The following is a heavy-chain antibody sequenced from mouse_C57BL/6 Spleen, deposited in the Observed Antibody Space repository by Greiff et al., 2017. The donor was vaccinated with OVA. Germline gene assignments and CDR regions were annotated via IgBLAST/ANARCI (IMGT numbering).Heavy chain of an antibody. J-gene: IGHJ3*01. CDR1: GYTFTDYE. D-gene: IGHD1-1*01. Sequence: QVQLQQSGAELVRPGASVTLSCKASGYTFTDYEMHWVKQTPVHGLEWIGAIDPETGGTAYNQKFKGKAILTADKSSSTAYMELRSLTSEDSAVYYCTRETSSYAWFAYWGQGTLVTVSA. CDR3: TRETSSYAWFAY. V-gene: IGHV1-15*01. CDR2: IDPETGGT.